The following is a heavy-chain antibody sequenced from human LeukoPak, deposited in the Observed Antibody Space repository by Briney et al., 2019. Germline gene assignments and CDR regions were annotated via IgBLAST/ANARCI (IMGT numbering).Heavy chain of an antibody. D-gene: IGHD4-11*01. CDR3: ARGEAVTTGVDY. CDR2: INHSGST. J-gene: IGHJ4*02. CDR1: GGSFSGYY. Sequence: SETLSLTCAVYGGSFSGYYWSWIRQPPGKGLEWIGEINHSGSTNYNPSLKSRVTISVDTSKNQFSLKLSSVTAADTAMYYCARGEAVTTGVDYWGQGTLVTVSS. V-gene: IGHV4-34*01.